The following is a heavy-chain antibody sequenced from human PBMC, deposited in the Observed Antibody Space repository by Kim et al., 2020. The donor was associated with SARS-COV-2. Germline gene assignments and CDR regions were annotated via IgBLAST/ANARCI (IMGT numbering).Heavy chain of an antibody. CDR3: ATFPAPIAARPNWFDP. V-gene: IGHV1-24*01. CDR1: GYTLTELS. J-gene: IGHJ5*02. CDR2: FDPEDGET. D-gene: IGHD6-13*01. Sequence: ASVKVSCKVSGYTLTELSMHWVRQAPGKGLEWLGGFDPEDGETIYAQKFQGRVTMTEDTSTDTAYMELSSLRSEDTAVYYCATFPAPIAARPNWFDPWGQGTLVTVSS.